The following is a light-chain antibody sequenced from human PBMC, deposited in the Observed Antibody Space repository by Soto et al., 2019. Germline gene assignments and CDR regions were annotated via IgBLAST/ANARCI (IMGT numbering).Light chain of an antibody. CDR1: QSVSSTY. CDR2: GAS. CDR3: QQYGSSRFS. V-gene: IGKV3-20*01. Sequence: EIGLTQSPCPLSLSQGERATLSCRASQSVSSTYLAWYQQKPGQAPRLLIYGASRRATGIPDRFSGSGSGTDFTLTISRLEPEDFAVYYCQQYGSSRFSFGPGTKMDLK. J-gene: IGKJ3*01.